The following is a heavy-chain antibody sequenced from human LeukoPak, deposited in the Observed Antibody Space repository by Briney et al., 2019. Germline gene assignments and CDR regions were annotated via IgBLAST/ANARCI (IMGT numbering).Heavy chain of an antibody. CDR3: ARDPRRGYCSSTSCSIDAFDI. Sequence: PSETLSLTCTVSGGSISSSSYYWGWIRQPPGKGLEWIGSIYYSGSTYYNPSLKSRVTISVDTSKNQFSLKLSSVTAADTAVYYCARDPRRGYCSSTSCSIDAFDIWGQGTMVTVSS. J-gene: IGHJ3*02. V-gene: IGHV4-39*02. CDR2: IYYSGST. CDR1: GGSISSSSYY. D-gene: IGHD2-2*01.